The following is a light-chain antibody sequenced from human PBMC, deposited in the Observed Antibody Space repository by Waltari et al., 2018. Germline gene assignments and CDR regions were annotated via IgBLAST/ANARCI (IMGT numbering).Light chain of an antibody. J-gene: IGKJ4*01. CDR1: QSISNY. Sequence: EIVLTQSPATLSLSPGERATLSCRTSQSISNYLAWYQQKPCQAPKLLISEDSNRATGIPARFSSSGSETDFTLTITSLEPEDVAVYYCQQRSNWLTFGGGTKVEIK. CDR3: QQRSNWLT. CDR2: EDS. V-gene: IGKV3-11*01.